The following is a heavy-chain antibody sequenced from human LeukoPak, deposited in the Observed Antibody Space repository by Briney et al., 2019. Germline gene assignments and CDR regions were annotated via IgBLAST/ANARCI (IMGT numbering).Heavy chain of an antibody. J-gene: IGHJ3*02. CDR3: ARGGRGAFDI. CDR2: TRNKANSYTT. CDR1: GFTFSDHC. Sequence: PGVSLTLSCSASGFTFSDHCMDWVRQAPGKGLEWVGRTRNKANSYTTEYAASVKGRFTISRDDSKNSLYLQMNNLKTEDTAVYYCARGGRGAFDIWGQGTMVTVSS. D-gene: IGHD3-10*01. V-gene: IGHV3-72*01.